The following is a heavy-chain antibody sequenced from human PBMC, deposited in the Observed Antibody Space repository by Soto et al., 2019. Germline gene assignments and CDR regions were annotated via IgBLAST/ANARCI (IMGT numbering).Heavy chain of an antibody. J-gene: IGHJ5*02. CDR1: GGSISSSSYY. D-gene: IGHD1-26*01. Sequence: ASETLSLTCTVSGGSISSSSYYWGWIRQPPGKGLEWIGSIYYSGSTYYNPSLKSRVTISVDTSKNQFSLKLSSVAAADTAVYYCARLLVVGGSYGEVRMVWFEPWGQGTLVTVSS. CDR3: ARLLVVGGSYGEVRMVWFEP. CDR2: IYYSGST. V-gene: IGHV4-39*01.